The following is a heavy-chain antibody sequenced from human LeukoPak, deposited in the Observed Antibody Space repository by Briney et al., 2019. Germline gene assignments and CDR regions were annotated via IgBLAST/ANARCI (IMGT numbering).Heavy chain of an antibody. V-gene: IGHV4-34*01. Sequence: SETLSLTCAVSGGSFSGHYWNWVRQPPGKGLEWIGEINHSGRTNYNPCLKSRVTISVDTPVTQFSLKLTSICPASTAAYCCARGLTYYDISDYQPWGQGTLVTVSS. J-gene: IGHJ4*02. CDR1: GGSFSGHY. CDR3: ARGLTYYDISDYQP. D-gene: IGHD3-22*01. CDR2: INHSGRT.